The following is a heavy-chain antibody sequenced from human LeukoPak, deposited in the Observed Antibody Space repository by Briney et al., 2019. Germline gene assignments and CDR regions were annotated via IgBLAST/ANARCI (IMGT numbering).Heavy chain of an antibody. D-gene: IGHD3-22*01. J-gene: IGHJ4*02. CDR3: ARVINYYETDVDY. V-gene: IGHV3-48*03. CDR2: ISSSGSTI. CDR1: GFTFSNYF. Sequence: GRSLRLSCAASGFTFSNYFMNWVRQAPGKGLEWVSYISSSGSTIYYADSVKGRFTISRDNAKNSLYLQMNSLRAEDTAVYYCARVINYYETDVDYWGQGTLVTVSS.